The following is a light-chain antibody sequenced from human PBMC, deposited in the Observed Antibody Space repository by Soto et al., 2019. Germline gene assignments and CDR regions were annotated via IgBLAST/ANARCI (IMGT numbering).Light chain of an antibody. V-gene: IGKV3-20*01. CDR2: GAS. Sequence: EIVLTQSPGTLSLSPGERATLSCRASQSVTSCCLAWYQQKPGQAPRLLINGASSRATGIPDRFSASGSGTDFTLTISSLEPEDFAVYYCQRYGSSTPVTFGGGTKVEIK. CDR3: QRYGSSTPVT. CDR1: QSVTSCC. J-gene: IGKJ4*01.